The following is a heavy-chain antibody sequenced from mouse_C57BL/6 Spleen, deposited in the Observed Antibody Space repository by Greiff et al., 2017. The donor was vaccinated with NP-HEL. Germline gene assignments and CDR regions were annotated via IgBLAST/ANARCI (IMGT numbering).Heavy chain of an antibody. CDR2: ISYDGSN. D-gene: IGHD3-2*02. Sequence: EVKLMESGPGLVKPSQSLSLTCSVTGYSITSGYYWNWIRQFPGNKLEWMGYISYDGSNNYNPSLKNRISITRDTSKNQFFLKLNSVTTEDTATYYCARDSSGYLAYWGQGTLVTVSA. J-gene: IGHJ3*01. CDR1: GYSITSGYY. CDR3: ARDSSGYLAY. V-gene: IGHV3-6*01.